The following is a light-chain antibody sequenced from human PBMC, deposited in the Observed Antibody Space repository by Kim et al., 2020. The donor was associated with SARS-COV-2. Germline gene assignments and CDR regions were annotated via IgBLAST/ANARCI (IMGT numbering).Light chain of an antibody. Sequence: AAAVDRVTSACRAKQVIDNYLTWFQQRPGKAPKSLIYAVSSLQSGVPEKFSGSGSGTDFTLTISSLQSEDFATYYCQQYNSYPRTFGQGTKVDIK. V-gene: IGKV1-16*02. CDR2: AVS. CDR3: QQYNSYPRT. CDR1: QVIDNY. J-gene: IGKJ1*01.